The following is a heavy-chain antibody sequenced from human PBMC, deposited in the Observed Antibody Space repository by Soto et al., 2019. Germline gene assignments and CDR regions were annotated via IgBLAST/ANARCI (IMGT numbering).Heavy chain of an antibody. D-gene: IGHD5-18*01. CDR1: GFTFTSFA. CDR2: MSGSGNEI. J-gene: IGHJ4*02. Sequence: EVPLLESGGDLVQPGGSLRLSCAASGFTFTSFAMSWVRQAPGKGLEWISCMSGSGNEIYYADSVKGRFTISRDNPKNTVYLHMSSLRAEDTAVYYCAKDALYNYEKLNYWGQGTLVTVSS. V-gene: IGHV3-23*01. CDR3: AKDALYNYEKLNY.